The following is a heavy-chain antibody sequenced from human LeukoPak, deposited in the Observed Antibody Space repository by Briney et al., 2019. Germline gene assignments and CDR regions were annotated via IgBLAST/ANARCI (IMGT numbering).Heavy chain of an antibody. CDR2: INPNNGGT. CDR3: ARGSSGWYVHFDY. D-gene: IGHD6-19*01. J-gene: IGHJ4*02. Sequence: ASVKVFCKASGYTFTGCYMHWVRQAPGQGLGWMAWINPNNGGTNYAQKFQGRVTMTRASSISTAYMEPSSLTSDDTAVYYCARGSSGWYVHFDYWGQGTLVTVSS. CDR1: GYTFTGCY. V-gene: IGHV1-2*02.